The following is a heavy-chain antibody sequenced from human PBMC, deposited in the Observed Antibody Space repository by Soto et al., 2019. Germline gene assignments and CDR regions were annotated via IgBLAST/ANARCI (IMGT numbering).Heavy chain of an antibody. Sequence: QVQLVESGGGVVQPGRSLRLSCAASGFTFSSYGKHWVRQAPGKGLEWVAVISYDGSNKYYADSVKGRFTISRDNSKNTLYLQMNSLRAEDTAVYYCAKPLSYDFWSGLSPFDYWGQGTLVTVSS. V-gene: IGHV3-30*18. CDR1: GFTFSSYG. J-gene: IGHJ4*02. CDR2: ISYDGSNK. CDR3: AKPLSYDFWSGLSPFDY. D-gene: IGHD3-3*01.